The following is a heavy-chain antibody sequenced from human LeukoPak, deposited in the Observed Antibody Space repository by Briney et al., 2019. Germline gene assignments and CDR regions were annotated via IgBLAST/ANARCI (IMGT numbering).Heavy chain of an antibody. CDR3: ARDQRPSCLGGICYSGDY. CDR2: IVPIIGIA. Sequence: ASVKVSCKASGGTFHSYIVTWVRQAPGQGLEWIGGIVPIIGIANYAQKFQGRVTITADDSTSTAYMELRSLRSEDTAIYYCARDQRPSCLGGICYSGDYWGQGTLVTVTS. V-gene: IGHV1-69*10. D-gene: IGHD2-15*01. J-gene: IGHJ4*02. CDR1: GGTFHSYI.